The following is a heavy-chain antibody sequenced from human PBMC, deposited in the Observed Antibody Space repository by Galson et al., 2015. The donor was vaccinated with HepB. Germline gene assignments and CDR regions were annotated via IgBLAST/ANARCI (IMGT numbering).Heavy chain of an antibody. CDR3: EAFCSSINCRFGGGY. D-gene: IGHD2-2*01. V-gene: IGHV3-30*02. CDR1: GFSFNNYG. J-gene: IGHJ4*02. Sequence: SLRLSCAASGFSFNNYGMHWVRQAPGKGLEWVAFIRYDVITKFYADSVKGRFTISRDNSKNMLYLQMSSLRPEDTAVYYCEAFCSSINCRFGGGYWGQGTLVTVSA. CDR2: IRYDVITK.